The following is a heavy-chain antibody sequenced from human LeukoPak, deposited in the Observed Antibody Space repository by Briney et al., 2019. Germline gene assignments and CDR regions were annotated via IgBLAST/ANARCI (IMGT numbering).Heavy chain of an antibody. D-gene: IGHD3-22*01. CDR3: AKASLYYYDSSGYYHDPRPPYDY. Sequence: AGGSLRLSCAASGFTFSSYAMSWVRQAPGKGLEWVSVISGSGGSTYYADSVKGRFTISRDNSKNTLYLQMNSLRAEDTAVYYCAKASLYYYDSSGYYHDPRPPYDYWGQGTPVTVSS. V-gene: IGHV3-23*01. CDR2: ISGSGGST. J-gene: IGHJ4*02. CDR1: GFTFSSYA.